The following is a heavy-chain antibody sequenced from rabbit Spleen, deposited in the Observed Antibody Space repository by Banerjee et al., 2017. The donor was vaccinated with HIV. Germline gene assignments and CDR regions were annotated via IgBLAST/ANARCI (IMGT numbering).Heavy chain of an antibody. CDR3: AGDGASVASCNLNL. CDR2: INTSSGNC. J-gene: IGHJ4*01. V-gene: IGHV1S40*01. Sequence: QSLQESGGGLFKPGGSLALTCKASGFSLSNNYVMCWVRQAPGKGLEWIVCINTSSGNCAYANSARGLFTITKSSTTAMLLQMSSLTAADTASYFCAGDGASVASCNLNLWGPGTLVTVS. CDR1: GFSLSNNYV. D-gene: IGHD1-1*01.